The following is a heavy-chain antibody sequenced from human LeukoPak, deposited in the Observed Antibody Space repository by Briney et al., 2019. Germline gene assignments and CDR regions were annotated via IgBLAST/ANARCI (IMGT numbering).Heavy chain of an antibody. V-gene: IGHV3-64*01. J-gene: IGHJ4*02. Sequence: GGSLRLSCAAPGFTFSSFAMHWVRQAPGKQLEYVSAICSNGGCTYYANSVRGRFTISRDNPKNTLYLQMGSLRAEDMAVYYCARWGYYSNYDYWGQGTLVTVSS. CDR1: GFTFSSFA. D-gene: IGHD4-11*01. CDR3: ARWGYYSNYDY. CDR2: ICSNGGCT.